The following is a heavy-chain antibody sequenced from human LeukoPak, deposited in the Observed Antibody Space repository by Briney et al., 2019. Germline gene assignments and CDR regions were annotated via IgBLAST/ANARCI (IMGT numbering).Heavy chain of an antibody. Sequence: GGSLRLSCAASGFTFSNYGMHWVRQAPGKGLEWVAVIWSGGTDKYYADSVKSRFTVSRDNSKNTLYLQMNSLRAEDTAVYYCANEGRLQTVGYFDYWGQGTLVTVSS. D-gene: IGHD6-25*01. CDR2: IWSGGTDK. J-gene: IGHJ4*02. CDR1: GFTFSNYG. CDR3: ANEGRLQTVGYFDY. V-gene: IGHV3-30*02.